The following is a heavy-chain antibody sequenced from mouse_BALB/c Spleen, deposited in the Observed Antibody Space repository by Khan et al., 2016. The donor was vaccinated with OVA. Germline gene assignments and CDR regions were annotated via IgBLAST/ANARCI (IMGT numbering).Heavy chain of an antibody. CDR2: INPKNGGT. D-gene: IGHD3-3*01. CDR3: ARDAGRY. V-gene: IGHV1-18*01. J-gene: IGHJ4*01. CDR1: GYTFPEYT. Sequence: IQLVQSGPELVKPGASVKISCKTSGYTFPEYTVHWVKQSLGKSLDWIGVINPKNGGTAYNQKFKGTATLTVDKSSSTAYMELRSLTSDDSAVYYCARDAGRYWGQGTSVTVAS.